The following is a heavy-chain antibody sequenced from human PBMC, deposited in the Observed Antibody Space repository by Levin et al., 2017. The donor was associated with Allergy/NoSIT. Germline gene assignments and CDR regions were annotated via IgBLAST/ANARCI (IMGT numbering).Heavy chain of an antibody. Sequence: SETLSLTCTVSGGSISSSSYYWGWIRQPPGKELEWIGSIYYSGSTYYNPSLKSRVTISVDTSMNQFSLKLSSVTAADTAVYYCARPGDYGDAADAFDIWGQGTMVTVSS. V-gene: IGHV4-39*01. CDR3: ARPGDYGDAADAFDI. J-gene: IGHJ3*02. D-gene: IGHD4-17*01. CDR1: GGSISSSSYY. CDR2: IYYSGST.